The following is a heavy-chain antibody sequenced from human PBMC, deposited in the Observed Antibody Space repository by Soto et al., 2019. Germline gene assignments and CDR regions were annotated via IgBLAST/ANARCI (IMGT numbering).Heavy chain of an antibody. Sequence: LRLSCAASGFSLSDHGIVWVRQAPGKGLEWVAFISRTTSYIYYADSVKGRFTISRDNSKDTLFLHMDNLRPEDTGIYYCAKPTSFVTCFDSWGQGTLVTVSS. CDR1: GFSLSDHG. CDR3: AKPTSFVTCFDS. CDR2: ISRTTSYI. D-gene: IGHD3-16*02. J-gene: IGHJ5*01. V-gene: IGHV3-21*01.